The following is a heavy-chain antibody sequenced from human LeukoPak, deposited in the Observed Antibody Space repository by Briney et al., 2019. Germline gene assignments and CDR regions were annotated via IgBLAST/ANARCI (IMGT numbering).Heavy chain of an antibody. CDR3: ARQYCSGGSCYSYYFDF. D-gene: IGHD2-15*01. J-gene: IGHJ4*02. CDR1: GYRFTSYW. V-gene: IGHV5-51*01. Sequence: HGESLKISCKGSGYRFTSYWIGWVRQMPGKGLEWMGIIYPGYSATRYSPSFQGQVTISACKSISTAYLQWGSLKASDTAMYYCARQYCSGGSCYSYYFDFWGQGTLVTVSS. CDR2: IYPGYSAT.